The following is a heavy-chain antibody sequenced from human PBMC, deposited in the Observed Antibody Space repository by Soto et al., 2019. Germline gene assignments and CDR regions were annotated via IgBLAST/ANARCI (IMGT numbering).Heavy chain of an antibody. Sequence: EVQLVESGGGLVQPGGSLRLSCAASGFTFSDHYMDWVRQAPGKGLEWVGRTRNKANSYTTEYAASVKGRFTISRDDSKXSXXLQMNSLKTEDTAVYYCARERRSWYNSWSEYYFDYWGQGTLVTVSS. V-gene: IGHV3-72*01. J-gene: IGHJ4*02. CDR1: GFTFSDHY. CDR3: ARERRSWYNSWSEYYFDY. CDR2: TRNKANSYTT. D-gene: IGHD6-13*01.